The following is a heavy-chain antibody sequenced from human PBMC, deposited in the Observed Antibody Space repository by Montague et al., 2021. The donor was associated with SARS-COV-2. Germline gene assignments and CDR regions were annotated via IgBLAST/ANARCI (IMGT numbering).Heavy chain of an antibody. V-gene: IGHV4-61*02. CDR2: IYSSGST. CDR3: ARDYGDYSYYYGLDV. Sequence: TLSLTCTVSGGSIRSGSYYWSWIRQPAGKGLEWIGRIYSSGSTNYNPSLKSRVTMSVDTSKNQFSLKVSSVTAADTAAYYCARDYGDYSYYYGLDVWGQGPQSPSP. D-gene: IGHD4-17*01. CDR1: GGSIRSGSYY. J-gene: IGHJ6*02.